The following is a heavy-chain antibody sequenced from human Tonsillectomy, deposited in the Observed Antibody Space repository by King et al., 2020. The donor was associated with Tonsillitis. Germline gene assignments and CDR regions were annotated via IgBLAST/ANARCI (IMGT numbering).Heavy chain of an antibody. V-gene: IGHV4-31*03. CDR1: GDSLTSGGYF. CDR3: ARNRDYGDYVDF. J-gene: IGHJ4*02. CDR2: IYPRGPT. Sequence: LQLQESGPGLGRPSQTLSLICSVSGDSLTSGGYFWSWIRQHPDKGLEWIGSIYPRGPTFHTPSLRSRLFMSVDTSKNQFSLRLTSLTAADTAVYYCARNRDYGDYVDFWGQGTLVAVSS. D-gene: IGHD4-17*01.